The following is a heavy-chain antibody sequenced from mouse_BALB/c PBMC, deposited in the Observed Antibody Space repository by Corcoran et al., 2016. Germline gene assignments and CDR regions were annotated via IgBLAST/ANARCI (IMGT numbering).Heavy chain of an antibody. CDR3: ARKTYYGNWVFAY. Sequence: QVQLQPSFSSLFPPLASVNFSFQASCYTFPIYDINWVRHRPEQGLEWIGWIFPGDGSTNYNEKFKGKATLTTDKSSSTAYMQLSRLTSEDSAVYFCARKTYYGNWVFAYWGQGTLVTVSA. V-gene: IGHV1-85*01. CDR2: IFPGDGST. D-gene: IGHD2-10*01. J-gene: IGHJ3*01. CDR1: CYTFPIYD.